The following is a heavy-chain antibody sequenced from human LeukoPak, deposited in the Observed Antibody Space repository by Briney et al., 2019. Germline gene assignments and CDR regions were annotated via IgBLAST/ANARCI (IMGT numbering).Heavy chain of an antibody. Sequence: GGSLRLSCGASGFTFSSYWMSWVRQAPGKGLEWVANIKQDGSEKYYVDSVKGRFTISRDNAKNSLYLQMNSLRAEDTAVYYCASNVDTAMVGAFDIWGQGTMVTVSS. J-gene: IGHJ3*02. CDR2: IKQDGSEK. D-gene: IGHD5-18*01. V-gene: IGHV3-7*01. CDR1: GFTFSSYW. CDR3: ASNVDTAMVGAFDI.